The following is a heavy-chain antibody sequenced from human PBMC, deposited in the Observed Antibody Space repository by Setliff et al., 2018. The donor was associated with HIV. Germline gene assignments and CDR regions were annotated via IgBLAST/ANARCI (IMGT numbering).Heavy chain of an antibody. CDR1: GDSIITYY. Sequence: SETLSLTCTASGDSIITYYWTWIRQPPGKGLEWIGYIHHSGSSDYTPSLRSRVTMSVDTSKNQFSLKLTSVTAADTAVYYCAREHDYSNYRRLDSWGQGILVTVS. V-gene: IGHV4-4*08. J-gene: IGHJ4*02. D-gene: IGHD4-4*01. CDR2: IHHSGSS. CDR3: AREHDYSNYRRLDS.